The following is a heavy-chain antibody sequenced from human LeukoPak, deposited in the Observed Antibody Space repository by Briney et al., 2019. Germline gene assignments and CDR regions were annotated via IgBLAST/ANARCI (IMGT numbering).Heavy chain of an antibody. V-gene: IGHV3-30*18. D-gene: IGHD3-10*01. CDR2: ISYDGSNK. Sequence: GRSLRLSCAASGFTFSSYGMHWVRQAPGKGLEWVAVISYDGSNKYYADSVKGRFTISRDNSKNTLYLQMNSLRAEDTAVYYCAKDRGHTNYYGSGSSDYWGQGTLVTVSS. CDR1: GFTFSSYG. CDR3: AKDRGHTNYYGSGSSDY. J-gene: IGHJ4*02.